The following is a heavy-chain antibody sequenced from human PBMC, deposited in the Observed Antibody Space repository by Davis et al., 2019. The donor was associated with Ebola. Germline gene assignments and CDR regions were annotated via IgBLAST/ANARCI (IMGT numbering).Heavy chain of an antibody. Sequence: GESLKISCAASGFTLSSYGMHWVRQAPGKGLEWVAGISNNGGNKYYADSVKGRFTISRDNSKNTLYLQMSSLRAEDTAIYYCARDHYSDTSSCIPDFWGQGTLVTVSS. V-gene: IGHV3-30*03. CDR2: ISNNGGNK. CDR3: ARDHYSDTSSCIPDF. D-gene: IGHD3-22*01. J-gene: IGHJ4*02. CDR1: GFTLSSYG.